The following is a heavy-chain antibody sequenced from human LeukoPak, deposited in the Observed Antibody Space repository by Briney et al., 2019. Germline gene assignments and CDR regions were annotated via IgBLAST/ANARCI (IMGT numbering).Heavy chain of an antibody. CDR2: ISGSGGST. CDR3: ARDFYDRTGYDY. D-gene: IGHD3-22*01. V-gene: IGHV3-23*01. Sequence: GSLRLSCAASTFTSSSYAMSWVRQAPGKGLEWVSAISGSGGSTYYADSVKGRFTISRDNAKNSLFLQMNSLRDEDAAVYYCARDFYDRTGYDYWGQGTLVTVSS. J-gene: IGHJ4*02. CDR1: TFTSSSYA.